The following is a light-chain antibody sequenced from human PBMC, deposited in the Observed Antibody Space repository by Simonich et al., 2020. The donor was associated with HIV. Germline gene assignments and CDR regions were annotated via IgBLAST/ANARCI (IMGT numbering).Light chain of an antibody. CDR3: MQALQTPLT. CDR1: QSLVHSNGYDY. V-gene: IGKV2-28*01. J-gene: IGKJ4*01. CDR2: LGS. Sequence: IVMTQSPLSLPVTPGEPASISCRSSQSLVHSNGYDYLDWYLQKPGQSPHLLIYLGSNRASGVPDRFSGSGSGTDFTLKISRVEAEDVGVYYCMQALQTPLTFGGGTKVEIK.